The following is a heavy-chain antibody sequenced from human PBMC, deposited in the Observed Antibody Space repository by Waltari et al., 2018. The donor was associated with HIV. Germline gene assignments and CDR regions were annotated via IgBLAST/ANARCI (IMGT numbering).Heavy chain of an antibody. V-gene: IGHV1-69*01. CDR2: IIPIFGTA. Sequence: QVQLVQSGAAVKTPASSVKVSCNASEGTFRSYAISWVRQAPGQGLEWMGGIIPIFGTANYAQKFQGRVTITADESTSTAYMELSSLRSEDTAVYYCASMSGGQWLVHYFDYWGQGTLVTVSS. CDR3: ASMSGGQWLVHYFDY. J-gene: IGHJ4*02. CDR1: EGTFRSYA. D-gene: IGHD6-19*01.